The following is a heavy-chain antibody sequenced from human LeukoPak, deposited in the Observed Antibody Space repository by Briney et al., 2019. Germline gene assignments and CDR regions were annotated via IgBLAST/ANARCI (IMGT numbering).Heavy chain of an antibody. J-gene: IGHJ4*02. CDR2: IYYSGST. CDR3: ARSLWGDYFDY. Sequence: PSETLSLTCTVSGGSISSYYWSWIRQPPGKGLEWIGYIYYSGSTNYNPSLKSRVTISVDTSKNQFSLKLSSVTAADTAVYYCARSLWGDYFDYWGQGTLVTVSS. D-gene: IGHD3-16*01. V-gene: IGHV4-59*01. CDR1: GGSISSYY.